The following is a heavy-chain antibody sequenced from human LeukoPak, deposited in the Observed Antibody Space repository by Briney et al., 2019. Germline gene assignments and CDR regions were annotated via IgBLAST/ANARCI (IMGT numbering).Heavy chain of an antibody. J-gene: IGHJ6*02. CDR1: GGSISSGSYY. CDR2: IYTSGST. V-gene: IGHV4-61*02. Sequence: SETLSLTCTVSGGSISSGSYYWSWIRQPAGKGLEWIGRIYTSGSTNYNPSLKSRVTISVDTSKNQFSLKLSSVTAADTAVYYCARARGGYSYGNYYHYGMDVWGQGTTVTVSS. D-gene: IGHD5-18*01. CDR3: ARARGGYSYGNYYHYGMDV.